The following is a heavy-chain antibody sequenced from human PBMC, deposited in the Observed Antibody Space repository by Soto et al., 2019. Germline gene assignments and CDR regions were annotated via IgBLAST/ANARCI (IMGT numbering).Heavy chain of an antibody. D-gene: IGHD1-26*01. V-gene: IGHV3-48*02. J-gene: IGHJ4*02. Sequence: PGGSLRLSCAASGLTFSRSSMNWVRQAPGKGLEWISYINSDSSTMYYADSVKDRFTISRDNAKNSLSLQMNSLRDEDTAVYYCATSGSYRFDYWGQGTLVTV. CDR3: ATSGSYRFDY. CDR2: INSDSSTM. CDR1: GLTFSRSS.